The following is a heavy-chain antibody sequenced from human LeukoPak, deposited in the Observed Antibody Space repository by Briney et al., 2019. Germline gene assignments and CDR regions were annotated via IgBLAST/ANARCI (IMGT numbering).Heavy chain of an antibody. CDR1: GFTFSSYG. CDR2: ISSSSSDI. V-gene: IGHV3-21*03. D-gene: IGHD4-17*01. CDR3: ARVSSTMTVDKDFQH. J-gene: IGHJ1*01. Sequence: GGSLRLSCAAFGFTFSSYGMHWVRQAPGKGLEWVSAISSSSSDIYYADSVKGRFTISRDNAKNSLYLQMNSLRAEDTSVYYCARVSSTMTVDKDFQHWGQGTLVTVSS.